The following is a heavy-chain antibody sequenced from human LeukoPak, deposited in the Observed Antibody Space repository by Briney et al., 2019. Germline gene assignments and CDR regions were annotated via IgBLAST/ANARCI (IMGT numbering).Heavy chain of an antibody. Sequence: SETLSLTCAVYGGSFSGYYWSWIRQPPGKGLEWNGEINHSGSTNYNPSLKSRVTISVDTSKNQFSLKLSSVTAADTAVYYCARGNYGDYSYYYYYYMDVWGKGTTVTVSS. V-gene: IGHV4-34*01. J-gene: IGHJ6*03. D-gene: IGHD4-17*01. CDR1: GGSFSGYY. CDR2: INHSGST. CDR3: ARGNYGDYSYYYYYYMDV.